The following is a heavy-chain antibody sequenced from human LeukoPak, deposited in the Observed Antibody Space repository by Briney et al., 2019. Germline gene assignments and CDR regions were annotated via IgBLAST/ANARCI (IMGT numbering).Heavy chain of an antibody. CDR1: GGSISTSNW. V-gene: IGHV4-4*02. CDR3: ARGVAAAGLDY. CDR2: IYHSGST. D-gene: IGHD6-13*01. J-gene: IGHJ4*02. Sequence: KPSETLSPTCDVSGGSISTSNWWSWVRQTPGKGLEWLGEIYHSGSTNYNPSLKSRVTISTDKSKNQFSLKLSSVTAADTAVYYCARGVAAAGLDYWGQGTLVTVSS.